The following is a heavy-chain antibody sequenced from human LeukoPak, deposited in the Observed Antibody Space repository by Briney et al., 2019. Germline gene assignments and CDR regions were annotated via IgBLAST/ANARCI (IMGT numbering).Heavy chain of an antibody. CDR3: ARGPYTVTTFFDI. Sequence: GGSLRLSCAASGFTFSSYWMHWVRQAPGKGLVWVSRINSDGSSTSYADSVKGRFTISRDNAKNTLYLHMNGLRVEDTAVYHCARGPYTVTTFFDIWGQETTVTVSS. CDR2: INSDGSST. J-gene: IGHJ3*02. V-gene: IGHV3-74*01. CDR1: GFTFSSYW. D-gene: IGHD4-17*01.